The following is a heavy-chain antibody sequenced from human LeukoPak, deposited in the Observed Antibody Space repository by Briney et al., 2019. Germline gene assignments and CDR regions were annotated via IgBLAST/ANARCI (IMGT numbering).Heavy chain of an antibody. J-gene: IGHJ3*02. D-gene: IGHD3-3*01. CDR3: ARVVTIFGVVSVNDAFDI. V-gene: IGHV4-39*07. CDR1: GGSISSSSYY. CDR2: IYYSGST. Sequence: SETLSLTCTVPGGSISSSSYYWGWIRQPPGKGLEWIGSIYYSGSTYYNPSLKSRVTISVDTSKNQFSLKLSSVTAADTAVYYCARVVTIFGVVSVNDAFDIWGQGTMVTVSS.